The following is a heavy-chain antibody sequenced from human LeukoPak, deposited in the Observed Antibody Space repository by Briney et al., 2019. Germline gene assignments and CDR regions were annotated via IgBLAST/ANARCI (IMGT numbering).Heavy chain of an antibody. V-gene: IGHV4-61*01. J-gene: IGHJ6*04. D-gene: IGHD5-12*01. CDR2: MYYSGST. Sequence: SGTLSLTCTVSGGSVSRGSYYWSWIRQSPGKGLEWIGYMYYSGSTNYNPSLKSRVTISLDTSKNQFSLKLSSVTAADTAVYYCARDLGGVATYYGMDVWGKGTTVTVSS. CDR3: ARDLGGVATYYGMDV. CDR1: GGSVSRGSYY.